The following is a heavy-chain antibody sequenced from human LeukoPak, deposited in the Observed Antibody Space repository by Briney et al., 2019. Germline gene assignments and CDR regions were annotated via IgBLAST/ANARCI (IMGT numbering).Heavy chain of an antibody. V-gene: IGHV4-39*07. J-gene: IGHJ4*02. CDR3: ASLNDYGDYDAPLPSDY. Sequence: SQTLSLTCTVSGGSISTDSYYWSWIRQPPGKGLEWIGEINHSGSTNYNPSLKSRVTISVDKSKNQFSLKLSSVTAADTAVYYCASLNDYGDYDAPLPSDYWGQGTLVTVSS. D-gene: IGHD4-17*01. CDR1: GGSISTDSYY. CDR2: INHSGST.